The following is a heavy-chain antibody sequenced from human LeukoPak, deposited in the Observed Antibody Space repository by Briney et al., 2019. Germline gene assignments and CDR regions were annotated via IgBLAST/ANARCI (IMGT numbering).Heavy chain of an antibody. CDR3: ARVRAPQSSGWYRGTNWFDP. D-gene: IGHD6-19*01. J-gene: IGHJ5*02. V-gene: IGHV3-74*01. Sequence: GGSLRLSCAASGFTFSSYWMHWVRQAPGKGLVWVSRINFDGSTTNYADSVKGRFTISRDNSKNTLYLQMNSLRAEDTAVYYCARVRAPQSSGWYRGTNWFDPWGQGTLVTVSS. CDR2: INFDGSTT. CDR1: GFTFSSYW.